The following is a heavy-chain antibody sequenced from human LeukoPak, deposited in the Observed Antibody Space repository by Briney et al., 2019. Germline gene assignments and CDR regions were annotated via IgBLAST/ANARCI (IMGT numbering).Heavy chain of an antibody. CDR2: ISSNGGTT. J-gene: IGHJ4*02. V-gene: IGHV3-64D*06. CDR1: GFPFSSHA. D-gene: IGHD6-19*01. CDR3: VKAVLGQWLASDY. Sequence: PGGSLRLSCSASGFPFSSHAMHWVRQAPGKGLEYVSAISSNGGTTYYADSVKGKFTISRDNSKSTLYLQMSSLRAEDTAVYYCVKAVLGQWLASDYWGQGTLVTVSS.